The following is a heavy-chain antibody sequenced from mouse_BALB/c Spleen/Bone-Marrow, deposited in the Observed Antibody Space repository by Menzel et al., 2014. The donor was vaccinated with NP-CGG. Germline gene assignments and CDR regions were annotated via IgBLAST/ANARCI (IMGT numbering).Heavy chain of an antibody. CDR2: IYPGNGDT. CDR1: GYTFTSYN. Sequence: QVQLQQSGAELVKPGASVKMSCKASGYTFTSYNMHWVKQTPGQSLEWIGAIYPGNGDTSYNQKFKGKATLTADKPSSTAYMQLSSLTSEDSAVYYCARGDGYDSYYFDYWGQGTTLTVSS. CDR3: ARGDGYDSYYFDY. J-gene: IGHJ2*01. V-gene: IGHV1-12*01. D-gene: IGHD2-2*01.